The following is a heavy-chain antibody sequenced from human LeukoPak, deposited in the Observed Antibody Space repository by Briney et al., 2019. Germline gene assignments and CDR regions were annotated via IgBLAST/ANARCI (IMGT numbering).Heavy chain of an antibody. CDR1: GGTFSSYA. V-gene: IGHV1-69*13. J-gene: IGHJ4*02. Sequence: GASVKVSCKASGGTFSSYAISGVRQAPGQGLEWMGGIIPIFGTANYAKKFQGRVTITADESTSTAYMELSSLRSEDTAVYYCCYDSSGYISQDYWGQGTLVTVSS. CDR3: CYDSSGYISQDY. CDR2: IIPIFGTA. D-gene: IGHD3-22*01.